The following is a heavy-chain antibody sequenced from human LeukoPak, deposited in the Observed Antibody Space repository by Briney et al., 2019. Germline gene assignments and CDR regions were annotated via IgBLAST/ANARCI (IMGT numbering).Heavy chain of an antibody. J-gene: IGHJ4*02. CDR1: GVSFSGYC. Sequence: SETLSLTCAVYGVSFSGYCWSWIRQPPGKGLEWIGEINHSGSTNYNPSLKSRVTISVDTSKNQFSLKLSSVTAADTAVYYCARGGHYYDSSGYFDYWGQGTLVTVSS. V-gene: IGHV4-34*01. CDR3: ARGGHYYDSSGYFDY. CDR2: INHSGST. D-gene: IGHD3-22*01.